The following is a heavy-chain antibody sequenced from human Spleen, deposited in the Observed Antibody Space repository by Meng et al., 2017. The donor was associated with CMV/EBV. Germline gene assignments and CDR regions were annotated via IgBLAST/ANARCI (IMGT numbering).Heavy chain of an antibody. CDR3: AREGIAAPYYYYYGMDV. Sequence: GGSLRLSCVASGFTFSDYYMSWIRQAPGKGLEWVSCISGSGTTMYHADSVKGRFTISRDNAKNSLFLQMNSLRAEDTAVYYCAREGIAAPYYYYYGMDVWGQGTTVTVSS. CDR1: GFTFSDYY. CDR2: ISGSGTTM. V-gene: IGHV3-11*04. J-gene: IGHJ6*02. D-gene: IGHD6-6*01.